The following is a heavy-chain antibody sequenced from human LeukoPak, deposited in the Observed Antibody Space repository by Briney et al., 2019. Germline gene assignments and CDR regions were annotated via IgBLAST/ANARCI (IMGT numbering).Heavy chain of an antibody. Sequence: ASVKVSCKASGYTFTGYYMHWVRQAPGQGLEWMGWINPNSGGTNYAQKFQGRVTMTRDTSISTAYMELSRLRSDDTAVYYCARAGADDYVWGSYRYSRFDYWGQGTLVTVSS. V-gene: IGHV1-2*02. CDR1: GYTFTGYY. J-gene: IGHJ4*02. CDR2: INPNSGGT. CDR3: ARAGADDYVWGSYRYSRFDY. D-gene: IGHD3-16*02.